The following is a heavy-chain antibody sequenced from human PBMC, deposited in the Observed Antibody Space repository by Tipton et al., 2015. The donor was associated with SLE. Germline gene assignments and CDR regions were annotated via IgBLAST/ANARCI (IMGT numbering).Heavy chain of an antibody. CDR1: DVSISNYY. CDR3: ATSGRGLSSAFDI. D-gene: IGHD4-17*01. Sequence: LRLSCTVSDVSISNYYWTWIRQPPGKGLEWIGYINYNGNTKYNPSLKTRVTMSVDTSKRQFSLNLRSVTAADTAVYYCATSGRGLSSAFDIWGQGTMVTVSS. J-gene: IGHJ3*02. CDR2: INYNGNT. V-gene: IGHV4-59*12.